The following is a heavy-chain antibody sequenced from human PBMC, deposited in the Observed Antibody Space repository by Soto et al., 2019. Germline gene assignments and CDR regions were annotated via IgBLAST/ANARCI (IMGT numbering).Heavy chain of an antibody. CDR3: AREDLCTTGTCLLLRRKTNYFDY. CDR2: ISHNSDSF. D-gene: IGHD2-8*01. Sequence: RVSCTASGFSFGDYYMSWIRQAPGKGLEWISYISHNSDSFYYADSVKGRFTVSRDNSKNSLFLQMDNLRAEDTAVYYCAREDLCTTGTCLLLRRKTNYFDYWGPGTQVTVSS. J-gene: IGHJ4*02. V-gene: IGHV3-11*01. CDR1: GFSFGDYY.